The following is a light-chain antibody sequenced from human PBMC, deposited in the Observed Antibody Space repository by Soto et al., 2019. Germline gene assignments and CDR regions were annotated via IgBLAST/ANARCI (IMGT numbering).Light chain of an antibody. V-gene: IGLV2-8*01. CDR1: SSDVGGYNY. CDR2: EVS. CDR3: SSYAGSNNV. Sequence: QSVLTQPPSASGSPGQSVTISCTGTSSDVGGYNYVSWYQQHPGKAPKLMIYEVSKRPSGVPDRFSGSKSGNTASLTVSGLQAEDEAASYSSSYAGSNNVFRTGTKVTVL. J-gene: IGLJ1*01.